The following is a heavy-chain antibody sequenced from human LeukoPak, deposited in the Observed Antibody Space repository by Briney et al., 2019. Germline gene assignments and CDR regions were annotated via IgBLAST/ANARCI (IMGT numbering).Heavy chain of an antibody. CDR1: GFTFSSYS. CDR2: ISSSSSYI. J-gene: IGHJ6*03. Sequence: KPGGSLRLSCAASGFTFSSYSMNWVRQAPGKGLEWVSSISSSSSYIYYADSVKGRFTFSRDNAKNSLYLQMNSLRAEDTAVYYCARVGWSVPARLGANYYYYYMDVWGKGTTVTISS. V-gene: IGHV3-21*01. D-gene: IGHD2-2*01. CDR3: ARVGWSVPARLGANYYYYYMDV.